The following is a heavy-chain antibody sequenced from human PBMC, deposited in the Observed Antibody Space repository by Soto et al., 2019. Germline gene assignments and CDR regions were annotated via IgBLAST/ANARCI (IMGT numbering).Heavy chain of an antibody. D-gene: IGHD6-6*01. CDR3: ARGGISSSYYYYALDV. J-gene: IGHJ6*02. CDR1: GYRFTTYW. V-gene: IGHV5-51*01. CDR2: IYPGDYDT. Sequence: GEALKISCKGCGYRFTTYWISWVRQTPGKGLEWMGIIYPGDYDTRYSPSFQGQVTISADKSISTAYLQWSSLRASDTAIYYCARGGISSSYYYYALDVWGQGTTVTVSS.